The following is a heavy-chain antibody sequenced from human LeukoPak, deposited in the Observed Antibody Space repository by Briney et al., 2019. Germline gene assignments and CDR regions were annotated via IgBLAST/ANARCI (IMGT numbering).Heavy chain of an antibody. D-gene: IGHD2-2*01. CDR1: GGTFSSYA. J-gene: IGHJ3*02. Sequence: GASVKVSCKASGGTFSSYAISWVRQAPGQGLEWMGGIIPIFGTANYAQKFQGRVTITTDKSTSTAYMELSSLRSEDTAVYYCARGVVPAARNDAFDIWGQGTMVTVSS. V-gene: IGHV1-69*05. CDR3: ARGVVPAARNDAFDI. CDR2: IIPIFGTA.